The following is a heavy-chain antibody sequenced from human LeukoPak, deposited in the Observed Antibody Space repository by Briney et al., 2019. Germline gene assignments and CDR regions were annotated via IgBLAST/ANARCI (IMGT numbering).Heavy chain of an antibody. J-gene: IGHJ4*02. V-gene: IGHV3-23*01. Sequence: GGSLRLSCAASGFTFSSYAMRWVRQAPGKGLEWVSAISGSGGSTYYADSVKGRFTISRDNSKNTLYLQMNSLRAEDTAVYYCAKDPYYGSRHYYFDYWGQGTLVTVSS. CDR1: GFTFSSYA. CDR2: ISGSGGST. D-gene: IGHD3-10*01. CDR3: AKDPYYGSRHYYFDY.